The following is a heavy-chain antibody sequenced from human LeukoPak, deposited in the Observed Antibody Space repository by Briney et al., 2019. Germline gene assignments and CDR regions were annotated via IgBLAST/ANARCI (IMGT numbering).Heavy chain of an antibody. D-gene: IGHD3-22*01. Sequence: ASETLSLTCIVSGGSISGYYWSWIRQPPGKGLEWIGYIYYSGSTNYNPSLKSRVTISVDTSKNQFSLKLSSVTAADTAVYYCARGYSGYLFDYWGQGTLVTVSS. CDR2: IYYSGST. J-gene: IGHJ4*02. V-gene: IGHV4-59*01. CDR3: ARGYSGYLFDY. CDR1: GGSISGYY.